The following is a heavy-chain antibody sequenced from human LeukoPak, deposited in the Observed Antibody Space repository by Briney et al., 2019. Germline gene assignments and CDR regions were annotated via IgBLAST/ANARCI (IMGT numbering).Heavy chain of an antibody. CDR2: MLPIFGTA. V-gene: IGHV1-69*13. CDR3: ATDPNPYSSTSGYFDF. CDR1: GGNFRNYG. J-gene: IGHJ4*02. D-gene: IGHD6-13*01. Sequence: ASVKVSCKASGGNFRNYGFHWVRQAPGQGLEWMGGMLPIFGTANYAQKFQGRVTITADESSNTASLDLSSLTSEDTAVYYCATDPNPYSSTSGYFDFWGQGTLVTVSS.